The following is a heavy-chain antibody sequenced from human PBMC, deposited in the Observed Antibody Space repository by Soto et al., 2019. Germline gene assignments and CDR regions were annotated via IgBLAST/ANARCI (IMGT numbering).Heavy chain of an antibody. CDR2: IRSSSSTI. D-gene: IGHD6-13*01. CDR1: GFTFSSYS. V-gene: IGHV3-48*02. J-gene: IGHJ4*02. CDR3: ARERILLYAISQSIAAAGGSYFDY. Sequence: EVQLVESGGGLVQPGGSLRLSCAASGFTFSSYSMNWVRQAPGKGLEWVSYIRSSSSTIYYADSVKGRFTISRDNAKNSLYLQMNSLRDEDTAVYYCARERILLYAISQSIAAAGGSYFDYWGQGTLVTVSS.